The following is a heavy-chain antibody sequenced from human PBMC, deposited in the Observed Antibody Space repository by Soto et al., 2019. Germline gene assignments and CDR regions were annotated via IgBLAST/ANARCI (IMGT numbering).Heavy chain of an antibody. CDR1: GLTFSNYG. V-gene: IGHV3-23*01. CDR2: ITGSGANT. D-gene: IGHD3-3*01. J-gene: IGHJ6*02. CDR3: AKGSTIFGMLTNVWEYYYGMDV. Sequence: EVQLLESGGGLVQPGGSLRLSCAASGLTFSNYGMSWVRQVPGKGLEWVSGITGSGANTFYADSVKGRFTISRDNSKGSLYLQMYSLRAEDTAVYYCAKGSTIFGMLTNVWEYYYGMDVWGQGTTVTVSS.